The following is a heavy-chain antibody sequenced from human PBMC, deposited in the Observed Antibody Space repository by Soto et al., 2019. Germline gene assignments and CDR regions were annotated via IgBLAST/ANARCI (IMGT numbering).Heavy chain of an antibody. CDR1: GGSVSSGYYY. V-gene: IGHV4-61*01. D-gene: IGHD1-1*01. J-gene: IGHJ4*02. CDR3: ARVTGGFSQIFDY. Sequence: SETLSLTCTVSGGSVSSGYYYWSWIRQPPGKGLEWIGYIYYSGSTNYNPSLKSRVTISVDTSKNQFSLKLSSVTAADTAVYYCARVTGGFSQIFDYWGQGTLVTVSS. CDR2: IYYSGST.